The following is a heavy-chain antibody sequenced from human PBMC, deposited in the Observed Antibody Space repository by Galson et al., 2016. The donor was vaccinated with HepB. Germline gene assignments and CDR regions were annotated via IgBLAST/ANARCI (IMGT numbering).Heavy chain of an antibody. V-gene: IGHV3-21*01. Sequence: SLRLSCAVSRFTFSEYWMSWVRQAPGKGLEWVSSISSTSSNMYSADSVQGRFAISRDNAKNSLYLQMHSLRAEDTAVYYCVRDLHFAFDIWGQGTVVTVSS. CDR1: RFTFSEYW. CDR3: VRDLHFAFDI. J-gene: IGHJ3*02. D-gene: IGHD3-3*02. CDR2: ISSTSSNM.